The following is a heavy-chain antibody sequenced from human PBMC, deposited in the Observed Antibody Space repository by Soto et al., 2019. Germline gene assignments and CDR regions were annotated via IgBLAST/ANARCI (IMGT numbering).Heavy chain of an antibody. CDR3: AGGFGEYPWYYYYGMDV. J-gene: IGHJ6*02. D-gene: IGHD3-10*01. CDR2: IYYSGST. V-gene: IGHV4-59*01. Sequence: SETLSLTCTVSGGSISSYYWSWIRQPPGKGLEWIGHIYYSGSTNYNPSLKSRVTISVDTSKNQFSLKLSSVTAADTAVYYCAGGFGEYPWYYYYGMDVWGQGTTVTVSS. CDR1: GGSISSYY.